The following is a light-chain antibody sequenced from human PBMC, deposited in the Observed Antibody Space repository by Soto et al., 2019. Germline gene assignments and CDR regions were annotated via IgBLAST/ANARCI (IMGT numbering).Light chain of an antibody. CDR1: QRVSKY. V-gene: IGKV3-11*01. J-gene: IGKJ1*01. Sequence: EIVLTQSPATLSLSPGDTATLSCRASQRVSKYLAWYQQKPGQAPRLLIYAASARATGIPVRFSGSGSGTDFTLTISSLEPEDFAVYYCQQRHNWPRTFGQGTKVDIK. CDR2: AAS. CDR3: QQRHNWPRT.